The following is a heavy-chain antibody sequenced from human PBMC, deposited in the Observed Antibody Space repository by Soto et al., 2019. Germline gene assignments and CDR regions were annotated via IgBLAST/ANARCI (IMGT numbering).Heavy chain of an antibody. CDR2: IYYSGST. Sequence: QVQLQESGPGLVNPSQTLSLTCTVSGGSISSGGYYWSWIRQHPGKGLEWIGYIYYSGSTSYNPSLKSRVTISVDTSKNQFSRKLSSATAADTAVYYCARVGGINWFDPWGQGTLVTVSS. CDR3: ARVGGINWFDP. CDR1: GGSISSGGYY. V-gene: IGHV4-31*03. J-gene: IGHJ5*02. D-gene: IGHD3-16*01.